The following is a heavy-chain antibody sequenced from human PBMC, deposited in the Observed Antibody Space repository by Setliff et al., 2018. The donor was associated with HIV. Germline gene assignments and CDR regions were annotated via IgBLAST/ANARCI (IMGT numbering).Heavy chain of an antibody. CDR2: IHHTGYI. V-gene: IGHV4-34*01. CDR3: AAFFVTPMTTQDF. J-gene: IGHJ4*02. CDR1: GGPSTDHY. Sequence: PSETLSLTCAAYGGPSTDHYWNWIRQSPGMGLEWIAEIHHTGYINYNPSLRSRVSVSRDMSSNQFSLRLSSVTAADAAVYYCAAFFVTPMTTQDFWGQGTLVTVS. D-gene: IGHD4-4*01.